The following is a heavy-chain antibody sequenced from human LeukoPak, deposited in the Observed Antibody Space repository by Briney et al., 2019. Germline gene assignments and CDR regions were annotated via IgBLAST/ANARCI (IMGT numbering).Heavy chain of an antibody. D-gene: IGHD3-10*02. Sequence: GGSLRLSCATSGFTFSSYWMYWVRQAPGKGLVWVSRINSDGSSTSYADSVKGRFTISRDNAKNTLCVQMNSLRAEDTAVYYCAGSLFSNWYFDLWGRGTLVTVSS. V-gene: IGHV3-74*01. CDR2: INSDGSST. CDR3: AGSLFSNWYFDL. CDR1: GFTFSSYW. J-gene: IGHJ2*01.